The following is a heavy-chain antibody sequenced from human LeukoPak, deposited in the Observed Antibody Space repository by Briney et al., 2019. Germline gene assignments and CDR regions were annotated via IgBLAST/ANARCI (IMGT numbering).Heavy chain of an antibody. CDR2: ISYDGSNK. D-gene: IGHD4-17*01. J-gene: IGHJ4*02. CDR3: ARDPGITVTTETY. CDR1: GSTFSSYA. V-gene: IGHV3-30-3*01. Sequence: GGSLRLSCAASGSTFSSYAMHWVRQAPGKGLEWVAVISYDGSNKYYADSVKGRFTISRDNSKNTLYLQMNSLRAEDTAVYYCARDPGITVTTETYWGQGTLVTVFS.